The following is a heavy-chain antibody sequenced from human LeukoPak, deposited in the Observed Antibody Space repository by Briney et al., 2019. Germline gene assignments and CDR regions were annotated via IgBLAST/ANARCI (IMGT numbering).Heavy chain of an antibody. V-gene: IGHV4-31*03. CDR3: ARVNTVDCSGGSCYSYWFDP. D-gene: IGHD2-15*01. J-gene: IGHJ5*02. Sequence: SETLSLTCTVSGGSISSGGYYWSWIRQHPGKGLEWIGYIYYSGSTYYNPSLKSRVTISVDTSKNQFSLKLSSVTAADTAVYYCARVNTVDCSGGSCYSYWFDPWGQGTLVTVSS. CDR1: GGSISSGGYY. CDR2: IYYSGST.